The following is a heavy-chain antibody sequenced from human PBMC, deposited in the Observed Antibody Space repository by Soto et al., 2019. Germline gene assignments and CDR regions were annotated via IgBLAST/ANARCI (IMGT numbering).Heavy chain of an antibody. D-gene: IGHD3-10*01. CDR1: GFTFNTFG. CDR3: ARDIWFERSKCLDY. Sequence: QVHLVASGGGVAQPDRSLRLSCAASGFTFNTFGMHWVRQAPGKGLEWVAVIWYDGSKAYYADSVKGRFTISRDNSKNTLYLEMNGLRAEDTAVYYCARDIWFERSKCLDYWGQGTLVTVSS. CDR2: IWYDGSKA. J-gene: IGHJ4*02. V-gene: IGHV3-33*01.